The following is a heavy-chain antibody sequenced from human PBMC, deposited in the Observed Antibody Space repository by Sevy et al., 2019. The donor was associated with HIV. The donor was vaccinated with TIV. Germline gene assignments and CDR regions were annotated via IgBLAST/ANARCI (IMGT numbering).Heavy chain of an antibody. CDR1: GGTFSSYA. CDR3: AREGDSGSGSYNWFDP. V-gene: IGHV1-69*13. CDR2: IIPILGTA. D-gene: IGHD3-10*01. Sequence: ASVKVSCKASGGTFSSYAISWVRQAPGQGLEWMGRIIPILGTANYAQKFQGRVTITADESTSTAYMELSSLRSEDTAVYYCAREGDSGSGSYNWFDPWGQGTLVTVSS. J-gene: IGHJ5*02.